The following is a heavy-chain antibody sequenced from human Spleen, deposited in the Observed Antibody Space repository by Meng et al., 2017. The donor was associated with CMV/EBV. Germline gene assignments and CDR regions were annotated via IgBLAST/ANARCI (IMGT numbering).Heavy chain of an antibody. CDR3: ARAYCGGACYSGFDY. V-gene: IGHV4-61*01. CDR2: IYYSGST. D-gene: IGHD2-21*01. CDR1: GGSVSSGSYY. J-gene: IGHJ4*02. Sequence: SETLSLTCTVSGGSVSSGSYYWSWIRQPPGKGLEWIGYIYYSGSTNYNPSLKSRVTISEDKPNNQFSLKLSSVTAADTAVYYCARAYCGGACYSGFDYWGQGTLVTVSS.